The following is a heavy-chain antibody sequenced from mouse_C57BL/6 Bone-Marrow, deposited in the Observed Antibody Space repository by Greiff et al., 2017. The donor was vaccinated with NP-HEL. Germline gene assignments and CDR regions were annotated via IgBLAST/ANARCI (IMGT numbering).Heavy chain of an antibody. J-gene: IGHJ4*01. V-gene: IGHV1-42*01. Sequence: EVKLQESGPELVKPGASVKISCKASGYSFTGYYMNWVKQSPEKSLEWIGEINPSTGGTTYNQKFKAKATLTVDKSSSTAYMQLKSLTSEDSAVYYCASGLNVYAMDYWGQGTSVTVSS. CDR3: ASGLNVYAMDY. CDR1: GYSFTGYY. D-gene: IGHD3-1*01. CDR2: INPSTGGT.